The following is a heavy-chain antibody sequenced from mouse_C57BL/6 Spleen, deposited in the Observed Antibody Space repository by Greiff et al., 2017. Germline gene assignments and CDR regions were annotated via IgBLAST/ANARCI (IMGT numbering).Heavy chain of an antibody. D-gene: IGHD3-2*02. V-gene: IGHV1-42*01. CDR1: GYSFTGYY. CDR3: ARVSSGPYYFDY. CDR2: INPSTGGT. Sequence: VQLKQSGPELVKPGASVKISCKASGYSFTGYYMNWVKQSPEKSLEWIGEINPSTGGTTYNQKFKAKATLTVDKSSSTAYMQLKSLTSEDSAVYYCARVSSGPYYFDYWGQGTTLTVSS. J-gene: IGHJ2*01.